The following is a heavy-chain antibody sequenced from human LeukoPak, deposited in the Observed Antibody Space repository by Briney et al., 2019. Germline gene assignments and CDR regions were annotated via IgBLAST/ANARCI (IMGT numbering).Heavy chain of an antibody. Sequence: PSETLSLICGVSGSSISGDYYYWVWIRQSPGKGLEWIGSISHSGSTYYNPSLRSRVTISVDTPKSQFSLTVRSMTAADTAMYYCARASGVKYPNWFDPWGQGLLVTVSS. CDR2: ISHSGST. J-gene: IGHJ5*02. CDR1: GSSISGDYYY. V-gene: IGHV4-38-2*01. D-gene: IGHD2-2*01. CDR3: ARASGVKYPNWFDP.